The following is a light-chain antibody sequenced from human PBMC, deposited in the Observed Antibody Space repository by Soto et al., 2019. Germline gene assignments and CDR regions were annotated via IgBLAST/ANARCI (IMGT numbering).Light chain of an antibody. CDR3: QQSYSTPPGT. Sequence: DIQMTQSPSSLSASVGDRVTITCRASQSISSYLNWYQQKPGKAPKLLIYAASSLQSGVPSRFSGSGSGTDFTLTISSLQPEDFAPYYCQQSYSTPPGTFGQGTKLEIK. CDR2: AAS. V-gene: IGKV1-39*01. J-gene: IGKJ2*01. CDR1: QSISSY.